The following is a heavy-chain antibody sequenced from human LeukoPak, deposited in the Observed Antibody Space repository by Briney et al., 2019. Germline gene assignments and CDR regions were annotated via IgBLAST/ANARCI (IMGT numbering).Heavy chain of an antibody. CDR2: IYYSGST. J-gene: IGHJ5*02. CDR3: ARDYYDSSGYGGHWFDP. Sequence: SETLSLTCTVSGGSINSYYWSWIRQPPGKGLEWIGYIYYSGSTNYNPSLKSRVTMSVDTSKNQFSLKLSSVTAADTAVYYCARDYYDSSGYGGHWFDPWGQGTLVTVSS. D-gene: IGHD3-22*01. CDR1: GGSINSYY. V-gene: IGHV4-59*12.